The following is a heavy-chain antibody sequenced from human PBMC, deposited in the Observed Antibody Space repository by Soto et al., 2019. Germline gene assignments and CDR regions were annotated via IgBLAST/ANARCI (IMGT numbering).Heavy chain of an antibody. Sequence: PWVSLTLSCSASEFPFRSHAMSWVSPVPGKGLEWVSAISGSGGSTYHADSVKGRFTISRDNSKNTLYLQMNSLRAEDTAVYYCAKDQAWLATGSDYWGQGTLVTVSS. D-gene: IGHD3-22*01. CDR3: AKDQAWLATGSDY. V-gene: IGHV3-23*01. CDR2: ISGSGGST. J-gene: IGHJ4*02. CDR1: EFPFRSHA.